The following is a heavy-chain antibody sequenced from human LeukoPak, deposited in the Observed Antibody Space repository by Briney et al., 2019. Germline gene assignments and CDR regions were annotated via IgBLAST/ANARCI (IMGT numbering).Heavy chain of an antibody. Sequence: PGRSLRLSCAAPGFTFSSYGMHWVRQAPGKGLEWVAVISYDGSNKYYADSVKGRFTISRDNSKNTLYLQMNSLRAEDTAVYYCAKSPGGWLGAFDIWGQGTMVTVSS. V-gene: IGHV3-30*18. J-gene: IGHJ3*02. CDR2: ISYDGSNK. CDR1: GFTFSSYG. D-gene: IGHD5-18*01. CDR3: AKSPGGWLGAFDI.